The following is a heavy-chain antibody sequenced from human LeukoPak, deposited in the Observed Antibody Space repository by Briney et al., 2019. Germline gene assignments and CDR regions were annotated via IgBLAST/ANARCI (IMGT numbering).Heavy chain of an antibody. CDR3: TRDPISSAQQGAFDI. Sequence: GGSLRLSCAASGFSFTSYWMVWVRQVPGKGLVCVSHISDDGRSTIYADSVKGRYTISRDNGKNTVFLQMNSLRAEDTGVYYCTRDPISSAQQGAFDIWGQGTMVTVSS. J-gene: IGHJ3*02. V-gene: IGHV3-74*01. D-gene: IGHD3-3*01. CDR1: GFSFTSYW. CDR2: ISDDGRST.